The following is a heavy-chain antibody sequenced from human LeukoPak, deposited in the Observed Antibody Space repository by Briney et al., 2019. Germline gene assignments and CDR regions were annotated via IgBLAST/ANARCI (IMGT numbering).Heavy chain of an antibody. CDR2: INPNSGGT. CDR3: ARDLRYYDILTGYNWFDP. Sequence: ASVKVSCKASGYTFTSYYMHWVRQAPGQGLEWMGWINPNSGGTNYAQKFQGRVTMTRDTSISTAYMELSRLRSDDTAVYYCARDLRYYDILTGYNWFDPWGQGTLVTVSS. V-gene: IGHV1-2*02. CDR1: GYTFTSYY. J-gene: IGHJ5*02. D-gene: IGHD3-9*01.